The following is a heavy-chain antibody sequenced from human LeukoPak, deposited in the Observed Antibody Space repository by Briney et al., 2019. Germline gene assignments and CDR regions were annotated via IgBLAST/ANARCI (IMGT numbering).Heavy chain of an antibody. CDR3: ARDNYSYGWRPHLYYFDY. Sequence: LETLSLTCAVYGGSFSGYYWSWIRQPPGKGLEWIGEINHSGSTNYNPSLKSRVTISVDTSKNQFSLKLSSVTAADAAVYYCARDNYSYGWRPHLYYFDYWGQGTLVTVSS. V-gene: IGHV4-34*01. J-gene: IGHJ4*02. D-gene: IGHD5-18*01. CDR1: GGSFSGYY. CDR2: INHSGST.